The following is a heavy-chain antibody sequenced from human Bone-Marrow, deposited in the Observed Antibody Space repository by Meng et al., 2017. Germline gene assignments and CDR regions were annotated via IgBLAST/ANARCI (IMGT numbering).Heavy chain of an antibody. Sequence: QVQLVQSGSELKQPGASVKVSCRHSGYTFTSYAINWVRQAPGQGPDWMGWIDPNTGNPTYDQGFTGRFVFSLDTSVSTAYLQINSLRADDTAVYYCARDSPLDGYSLLDYWGQGTLVTVS. CDR2: IDPNTGNP. J-gene: IGHJ4*02. D-gene: IGHD5-24*01. V-gene: IGHV7-4-1*02. CDR3: ARDSPLDGYSLLDY. CDR1: GYTFTSYA.